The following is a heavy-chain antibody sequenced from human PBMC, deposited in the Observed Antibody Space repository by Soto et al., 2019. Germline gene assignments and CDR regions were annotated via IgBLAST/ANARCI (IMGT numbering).Heavy chain of an antibody. D-gene: IGHD4-17*01. J-gene: IGHJ4*02. V-gene: IGHV1-3*01. Sequence: QVQLVQSGAEVKKPGATVKVSCKASGYSFTSYAMHWVRQAPGQRPEWMGWINPGNGNTNYSQKFRGRVTISSDTSASTAYMELSSLRSEDTAVYYCARDVDYCDYYFDSWGQGTLVAVSA. CDR1: GYSFTSYA. CDR2: INPGNGNT. CDR3: ARDVDYCDYYFDS.